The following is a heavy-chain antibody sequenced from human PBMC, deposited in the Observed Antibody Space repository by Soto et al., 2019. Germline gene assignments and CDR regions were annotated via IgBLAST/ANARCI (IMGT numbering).Heavy chain of an antibody. CDR1: VFTFSSYG. Sequence: LRLSCAASVFTFSSYGMHWVRQAPGKGLEWVAVISYDGSNKYYGGSVKGRFTISRDNAKSTLYLQMNSRRAEDTPVYYCPKSRLDRSGCSVGMDVWGHGTTVTVS. V-gene: IGHV3-30*18. D-gene: IGHD6-19*01. J-gene: IGHJ6*02. CDR3: PKSRLDRSGCSVGMDV. CDR2: ISYDGSNK.